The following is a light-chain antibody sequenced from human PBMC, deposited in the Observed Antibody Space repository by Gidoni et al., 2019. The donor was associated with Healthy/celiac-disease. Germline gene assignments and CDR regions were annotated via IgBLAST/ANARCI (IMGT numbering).Light chain of an antibody. Sequence: EIVLTQSPATLSLSPGDRATLSCRASQSISTDLAWYQHKPGQAPRLLFYDASRRATGIPARFSGSGSETDFTLTISSLEPEDFAVYYCQQRNTWPRFGGXTKVE. V-gene: IGKV3-11*01. CDR1: QSISTD. CDR3: QQRNTWPR. CDR2: DAS. J-gene: IGKJ4*01.